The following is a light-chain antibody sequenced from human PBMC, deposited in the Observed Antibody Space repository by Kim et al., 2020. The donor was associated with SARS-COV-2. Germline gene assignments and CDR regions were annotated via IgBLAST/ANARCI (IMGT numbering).Light chain of an antibody. CDR1: QSVSSY. CDR3: QQRSNWPPWT. CDR2: DAS. V-gene: IGKV3-11*01. J-gene: IGKJ1*01. Sequence: SPGERATLPCRASQSVSSYLAWYQQQPGQAPRRLLYDASNRATGIPARFSGSGAGTDFTLTISSLEPEDFAVYYCQQRSNWPPWTFGQGTKVEIK.